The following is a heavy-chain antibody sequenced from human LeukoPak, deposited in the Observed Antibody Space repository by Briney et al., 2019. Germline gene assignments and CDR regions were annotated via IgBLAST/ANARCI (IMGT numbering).Heavy chain of an antibody. J-gene: IGHJ4*02. D-gene: IGHD5-18*01. CDR3: ARRGVYSSAYGY. CDR1: GGSISSSNYD. CDR2: IFYGGST. Sequence: PSETLSLTCTVSGGSISSSNYDWGWIRQPPGKGLEWIGTIFYGGSTYYNPSLKSRVTISVDTSMNQFSLNLSSVTAADTAVYYCARRGVYSSAYGYWGQGTLVTVSS. V-gene: IGHV4-39*01.